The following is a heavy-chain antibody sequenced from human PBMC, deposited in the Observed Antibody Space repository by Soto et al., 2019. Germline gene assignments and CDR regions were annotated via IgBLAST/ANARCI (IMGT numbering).Heavy chain of an antibody. CDR2: IYSNGGST. J-gene: IGHJ4*02. Sequence: GGSLRLSCPASGFTFSDYAMHWVRQAPGKGLEYVSAIYSNGGSTFYADSVRGRFTISRDNSKNTLYLQMSSLRAEDTAVYYCVKDRYYYDSSAYRSAYWGQGTLVTVSS. V-gene: IGHV3-64D*06. CDR3: VKDRYYYDSSAYRSAY. D-gene: IGHD3-22*01. CDR1: GFTFSDYA.